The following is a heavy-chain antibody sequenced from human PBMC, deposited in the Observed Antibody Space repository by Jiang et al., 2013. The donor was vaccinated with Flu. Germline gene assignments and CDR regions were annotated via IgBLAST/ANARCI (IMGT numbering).Heavy chain of an antibody. CDR3: AREGMTGTTRRPSYYYAMDV. J-gene: IGHJ6*02. Sequence: KPSETLSLSCTISGGSMNGYYWTWIRQPPGKGLEWIGYVYSTGATNYSPSFKSRVSISLDMSKNQFSLRLPSVTTADTAVYYCAREGMTGTTRRPSYYYAMDVWGQGTTVTVSS. CDR2: VYSTGAT. D-gene: IGHD1-1*01. CDR1: GGSMNGYY. V-gene: IGHV4-59*12.